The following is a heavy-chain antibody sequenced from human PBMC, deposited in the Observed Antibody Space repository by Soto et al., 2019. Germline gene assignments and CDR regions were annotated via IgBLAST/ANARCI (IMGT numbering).Heavy chain of an antibody. CDR1: GASLSDNY. V-gene: IGHV4-34*01. D-gene: IGHD3-3*01. J-gene: IGHJ5*02. Sequence: PSATLSLTCAVYGASLSDNYCNWLRQPPGKGLEWIGEINHSGNTNYNPSLRSRVTISIDTSKNQLSLNLRSVSAADTAVYYCARDLGWFDPWGQGTLVTVSS. CDR2: INHSGNT. CDR3: ARDLGWFDP.